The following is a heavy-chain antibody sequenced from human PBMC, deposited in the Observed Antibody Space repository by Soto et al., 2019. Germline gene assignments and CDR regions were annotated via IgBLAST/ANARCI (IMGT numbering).Heavy chain of an antibody. CDR2: ISAYNGNT. J-gene: IGHJ3*02. Sequence: AAXKVACKASGYPFTSSGISWVRQAPGPGVEWMGWISAYNGNTNYAQKLQGRVTMTTDTSTSTAYMELRSLRSDDTAVYYCARDKFYYYDSSGYPVFAFDIWGQGTMVTVSS. CDR3: ARDKFYYYDSSGYPVFAFDI. CDR1: GYPFTSSG. V-gene: IGHV1-18*01. D-gene: IGHD3-22*01.